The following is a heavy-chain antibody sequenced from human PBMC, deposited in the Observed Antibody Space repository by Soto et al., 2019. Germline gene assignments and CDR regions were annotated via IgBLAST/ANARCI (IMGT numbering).Heavy chain of an antibody. CDR2: IWYDGSNK. V-gene: IGHV3-33*01. CDR3: ARPYSSSWYYFDY. CDR1: GFTFSSYG. D-gene: IGHD6-13*01. J-gene: IGHJ4*02. Sequence: QVQLVESGGGVVQPGRSLRLSCAASGFTFSSYGMHRVRQAPGKGLEWVAVIWYDGSNKYYADSVKGRFTISRDNSKNTLYLQMNSLRAEDTAVYYCARPYSSSWYYFDYWGQGTLVTVSS.